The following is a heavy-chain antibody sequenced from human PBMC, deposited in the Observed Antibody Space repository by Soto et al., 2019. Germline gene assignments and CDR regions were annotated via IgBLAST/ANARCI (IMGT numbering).Heavy chain of an antibody. CDR1: GFTFSSYS. CDR3: ARYPISTDAFDI. D-gene: IGHD2-2*01. Sequence: EVQLVESGGGLVQPGGSLRLSCAASGFTFSSYSMNGVRQAPGKGLEWVSYISSSSSTIYYADSVKGRFTISRDDAKNSLSLQMNSLRAEDTAVYYCARYPISTDAFDIWGQGTMVTVSS. CDR2: ISSSSSTI. V-gene: IGHV3-48*01. J-gene: IGHJ3*02.